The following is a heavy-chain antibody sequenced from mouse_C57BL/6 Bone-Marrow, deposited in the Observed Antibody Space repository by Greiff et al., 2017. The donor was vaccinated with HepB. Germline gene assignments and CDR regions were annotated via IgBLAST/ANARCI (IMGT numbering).Heavy chain of an antibody. CDR2: IGPGSGST. V-gene: IGHV1-77*01. J-gene: IGHJ1*03. D-gene: IGHD2-3*01. CDR1: GYTFTDYY. Sequence: VQLQQSGAELVKPGASVKISCKASGYTFTDYYINWVKQRPGQGLEWIGKIGPGSGSTYYNEKFKGKATFTADTSSNPAYMQLSSLTTEDSAIYYCAREDDGYLYWYFDVWGTGTTVTVSS. CDR3: AREDDGYLYWYFDV.